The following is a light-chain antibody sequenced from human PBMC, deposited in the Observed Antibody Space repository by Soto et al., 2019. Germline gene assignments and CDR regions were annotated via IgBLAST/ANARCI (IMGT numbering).Light chain of an antibody. CDR1: QSISNY. J-gene: IGKJ1*01. CDR2: AAS. V-gene: IGKV1-39*01. CDR3: QQSYTTPVA. Sequence: DIQMTQSPSSLSASVGDRVTITCRASQSISNYLNWYQQKPGKAPKLLIYAASSLQSGVPSRFSGSGSGTDFTLTISSLQPEDFATYYCQQSYTTPVAFGRGTKVEIK.